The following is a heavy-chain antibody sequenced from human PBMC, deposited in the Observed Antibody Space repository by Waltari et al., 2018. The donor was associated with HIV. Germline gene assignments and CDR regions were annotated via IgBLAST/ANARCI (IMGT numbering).Heavy chain of an antibody. CDR3: AKAPLRRSSVGGEGPSHFEY. J-gene: IGHJ4*02. CDR1: GFTFSNYA. CDR2: ISASGGTT. Sequence: EVQLLDSGGGLVRPGGSLRVSCATSGFTFSNYAMSWVRQAPGKWPEWVSGISASGGTTYYADSVKGRFTISGDNFKNTLHLQMNGLRAEDTAIYYCAKAPLRRSSVGGEGPSHFEYWGQGTLVTVSS. V-gene: IGHV3-23*01. D-gene: IGHD2-15*01.